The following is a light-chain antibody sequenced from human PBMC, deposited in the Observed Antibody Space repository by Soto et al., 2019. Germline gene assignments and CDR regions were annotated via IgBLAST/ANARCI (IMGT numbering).Light chain of an antibody. CDR1: SSVVGSYNL. Sequence: QSALTQPASVSGSPGQSITIPCTGTSSVVGSYNLVSWYQHHPRKAPKLMIYEVSKRPSGISNRFSGSKSGNTASLTISGLQAEDEADYYCCSYAGSSTFLVFGGGTKLTVL. J-gene: IGLJ2*01. CDR2: EVS. CDR3: CSYAGSSTFLV. V-gene: IGLV2-23*02.